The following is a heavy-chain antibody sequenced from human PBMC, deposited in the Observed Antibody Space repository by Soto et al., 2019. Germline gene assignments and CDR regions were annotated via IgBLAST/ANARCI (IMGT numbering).Heavy chain of an antibody. D-gene: IGHD6-19*01. Sequence: WSLRLSCAASEFTFRSYWMHWVRQSPGNGLVWVSRISGDGSSTTYAASVKGRFAISRDNSKNTLYLQMNSLRAEDTAVYYCAKDEGGWPYYYYYYGMDVWGQGTMVTVSS. CDR2: ISGDGSST. CDR1: EFTFRSYW. J-gene: IGHJ6*02. CDR3: AKDEGGWPYYYYYYGMDV. V-gene: IGHV3-74*01.